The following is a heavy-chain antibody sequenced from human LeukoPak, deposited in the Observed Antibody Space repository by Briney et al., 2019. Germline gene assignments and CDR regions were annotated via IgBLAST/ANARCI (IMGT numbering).Heavy chain of an antibody. Sequence: PSETLSLSRTVSGDSISSDSYYWGWIRQPPGKRLEWIGSIYYSGTTYYNPSLKSRVAISVDTSKNQFSLKLSSVTAADTAVYYCARGLGDYWGQGTLVTVSS. J-gene: IGHJ4*02. CDR2: IYYSGTT. CDR3: ARGLGDY. V-gene: IGHV4-39*07. CDR1: GDSISSDSYY.